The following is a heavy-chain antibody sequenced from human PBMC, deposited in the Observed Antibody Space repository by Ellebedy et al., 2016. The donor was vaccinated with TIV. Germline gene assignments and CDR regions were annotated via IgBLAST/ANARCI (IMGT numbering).Heavy chain of an antibody. CDR1: GGSISSYH. D-gene: IGHD3-10*01. J-gene: IGHJ4*02. CDR2: IVYTGNT. V-gene: IGHV4-59*08. CDR3: ARHPTGSPAH. Sequence: MPSETLSLTFPVPGGSISSYHWSRIRQSPGTGLSWIGYIVYTGNTNYNPSLKSRVTMSLDTSKIQFSLRLSSVTAADTAVYYCARHPTGSPAHWGQGTLVIVSS.